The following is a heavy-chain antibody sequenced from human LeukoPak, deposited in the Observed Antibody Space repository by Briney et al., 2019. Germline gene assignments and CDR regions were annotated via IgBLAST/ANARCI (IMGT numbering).Heavy chain of an antibody. J-gene: IGHJ4*02. CDR1: GYTFTSYY. Sequence: ASVKVSCEASGYTFTSYYMHWVRQAPGQGLEWMGIINPSGGSTSYAQKFQGRVTMTRDTSTSTVYMELSSLRSEDTAVYYCALVGHGYSYGSAYYFDYWDQGTLVTVSS. V-gene: IGHV1-46*01. CDR3: ALVGHGYSYGSAYYFDY. CDR2: INPSGGST. D-gene: IGHD5-18*01.